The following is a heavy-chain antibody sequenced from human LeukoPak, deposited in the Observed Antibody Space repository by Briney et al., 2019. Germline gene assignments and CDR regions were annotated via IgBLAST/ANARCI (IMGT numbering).Heavy chain of an antibody. CDR3: AGDTSIAPRYLDY. D-gene: IGHD6-6*01. CDR1: GGSISSSDYY. CDR2: IYYSGST. V-gene: IGHV4-39*01. J-gene: IGHJ4*02. Sequence: SETLSLTCTVSGGSISSSDYYWGWIRQPPGQGLEWIGSIYYSGSTYYHPSLKSRVTISVDTSKNQFSLKLSSVTAAATAVYYCAGDTSIAPRYLDYWGQGTLVTVSS.